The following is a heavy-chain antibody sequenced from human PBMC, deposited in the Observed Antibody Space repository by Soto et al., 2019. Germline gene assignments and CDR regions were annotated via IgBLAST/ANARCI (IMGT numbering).Heavy chain of an antibody. J-gene: IGHJ5*02. CDR2: IYYSGST. CDR3: ARDYGSGSYGMVWFDP. D-gene: IGHD3-10*01. CDR1: GGSISSGGYY. Sequence: SETLSLTCTVSGGSISSGGYYWSWIRQHPGKGLEWIGYIYYSGSTYYNPSLKSRVTISVDTSKNQFSLKLSSVTAADTAVYYCARDYGSGSYGMVWFDPWGRGTLVTVSS. V-gene: IGHV4-31*03.